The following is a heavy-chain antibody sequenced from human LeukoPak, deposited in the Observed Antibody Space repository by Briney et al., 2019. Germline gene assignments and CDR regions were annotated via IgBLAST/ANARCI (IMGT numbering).Heavy chain of an antibody. CDR3: ARWPRIWRTYDY. CDR1: GFTFSSYA. D-gene: IGHD2-21*01. V-gene: IGHV3-30*04. CDR2: ISYDGSNK. J-gene: IGHJ4*02. Sequence: GGSLRLSCAASGFTFSSYAMHWVRQAPGKGLEWVAVISYDGSNKYYADSVKGRFTISRDNSKNTLYLQMNSLRAEDTAVYYCARWPRIWRTYDYCGQGTLVTVSS.